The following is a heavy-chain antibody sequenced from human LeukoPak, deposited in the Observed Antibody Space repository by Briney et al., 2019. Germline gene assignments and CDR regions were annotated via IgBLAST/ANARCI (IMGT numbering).Heavy chain of an antibody. J-gene: IGHJ4*02. CDR2: ISGAGNT. CDR3: AKEPRHCGADCFSLLDS. Sequence: GGSLRLSCTGSGFTFGDYPINWVRQAPGKWLESVSLISGAGNTYYAAYVKGRFTISRDNTKNTLYLQMNGLRADDTAVYYCAKEPRHCGADCFSLLDSWGQGTLVTVSS. D-gene: IGHD2-21*02. CDR1: GFTFGDYP. V-gene: IGHV3-23*01.